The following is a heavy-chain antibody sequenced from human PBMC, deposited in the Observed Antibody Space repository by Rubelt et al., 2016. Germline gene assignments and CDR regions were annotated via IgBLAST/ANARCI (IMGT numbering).Heavy chain of an antibody. V-gene: IGHV3-30*14. CDR1: GFTFSSYA. J-gene: IGHJ6*02. D-gene: IGHD3-3*01. Sequence: VESGGGVVQPGRSLRLSCTASGFTFSSYAMHWVRQAPGKGLEWVAVISYDGSNKYYADSVKGRFTISRDNSKNTLYLQMNSLRAEDTAVYYCARRYDFWSGPFYGMDVWGQGTTVTVSS. CDR3: ARRYDFWSGPFYGMDV. CDR2: ISYDGSNK.